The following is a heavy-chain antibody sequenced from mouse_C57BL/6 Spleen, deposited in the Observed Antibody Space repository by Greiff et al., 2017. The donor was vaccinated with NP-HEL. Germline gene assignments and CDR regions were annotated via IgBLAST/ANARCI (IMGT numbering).Heavy chain of an antibody. V-gene: IGHV1-64*01. D-gene: IGHD1-1*01. CDR1: GYTFTSYW. CDR2: IHPNSGST. Sequence: QVQLQPGAELVKPGASVKLSCKASGYTFTSYWMHWVKQRPGQGLEWIGMIHPNSGSTNYNEKFKSKATLTVDKSSSTAYMQLSSLTSEDSAVYYCARGAYLLLRPDYWGQGTTLTVSS. CDR3: ARGAYLLLRPDY. J-gene: IGHJ2*01.